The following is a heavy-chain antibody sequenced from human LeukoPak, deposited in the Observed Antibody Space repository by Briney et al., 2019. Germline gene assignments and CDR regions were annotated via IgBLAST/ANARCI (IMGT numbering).Heavy chain of an antibody. Sequence: GGSLRLSCAASGFTFSTYSMNWVRQAPGKGLEWVSSITTSSTYIYYADSVKGRFTVSRDNAKNSLYLQMNSPRAEDTAVYYCARVIIGVTVDYWGQGALVTVSS. CDR2: ITTSSTYI. V-gene: IGHV3-21*01. D-gene: IGHD1-20*01. J-gene: IGHJ4*02. CDR1: GFTFSTYS. CDR3: ARVIIGVTVDY.